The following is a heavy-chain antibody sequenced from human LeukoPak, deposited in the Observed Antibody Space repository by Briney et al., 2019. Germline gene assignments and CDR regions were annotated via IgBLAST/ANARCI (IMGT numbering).Heavy chain of an antibody. CDR2: INSDGSTT. CDR3: ARVIYSGWEGELSD. D-gene: IGHD6-19*01. Sequence: GGSLRLSCAASGFTVSGNYMSWVRQAPGKGLVWVSRINSDGSTTSYADSVMGRFTISRDNAKNTLYLQMNSLRAEDTAVYYCARVIYSGWEGELSDWGQGTLVTVSS. V-gene: IGHV3-74*01. CDR1: GFTVSGNY. J-gene: IGHJ4*02.